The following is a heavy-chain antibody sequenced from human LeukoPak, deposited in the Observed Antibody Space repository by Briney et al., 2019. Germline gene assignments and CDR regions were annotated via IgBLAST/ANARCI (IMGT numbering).Heavy chain of an antibody. CDR2: IYYSGST. D-gene: IGHD7-27*01. J-gene: IGHJ4*02. CDR1: GGSISSYY. V-gene: IGHV4-59*08. Sequence: SETLSLTCTVSGGSISSYYWSWIRQPPGKGLEWIGYIYYSGSTNYNPPLKSRVTISVDTSKNQFSLKLSSVTAADTAVCYCARHGGLGIHLDYWGQGTLVTVSS. CDR3: ARHGGLGIHLDY.